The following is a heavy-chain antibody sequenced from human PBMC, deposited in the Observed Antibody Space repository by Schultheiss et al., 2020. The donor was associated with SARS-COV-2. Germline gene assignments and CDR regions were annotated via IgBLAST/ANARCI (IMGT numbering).Heavy chain of an antibody. CDR2: IYSNGNT. Sequence: SETLSLTCTVSGGSVSSGSDYWSWIRQSPGKGLEWIGSIYSNGNTNYNPYLKSRVSISIDTSKNQVSLKVNSVTAADTAVYYCAREDFWSGYMYYFDYWGQGTLVTVSS. CDR1: GGSVSSGSDY. J-gene: IGHJ4*02. D-gene: IGHD3-3*01. V-gene: IGHV4-61*01. CDR3: AREDFWSGYMYYFDY.